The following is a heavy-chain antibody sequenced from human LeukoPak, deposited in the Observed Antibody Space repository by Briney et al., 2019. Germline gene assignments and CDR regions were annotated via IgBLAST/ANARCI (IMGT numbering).Heavy chain of an antibody. D-gene: IGHD3-9*01. Sequence: GGSLRLSCAASGFTFSSYEMNWVRQAPGKGLEWVSTISASGGSTYYADSVKGRFTISRDNSKNTLYLQMNSLRVEDTAVYYCAKGTERYSKNFDYWGQGILVSVSS. CDR2: ISASGGST. J-gene: IGHJ4*02. CDR3: AKGTERYSKNFDY. V-gene: IGHV3-23*01. CDR1: GFTFSSYE.